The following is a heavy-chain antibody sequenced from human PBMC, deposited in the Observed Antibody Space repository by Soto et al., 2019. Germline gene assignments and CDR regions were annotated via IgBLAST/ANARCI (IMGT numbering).Heavy chain of an antibody. D-gene: IGHD4-4*01. CDR3: ARYTVTPYDYYGMDV. CDR1: GYSFTSYW. J-gene: IGHJ6*02. CDR2: IYPGDSDT. V-gene: IGHV5-51*01. Sequence: PGESLKISCKGSGYSFTSYWIGWVRQMPGKGLEWMGIIYPGDSDTRYSPSFQGQVTISADKSISTAYLQWSSLKASDTAMYYCARYTVTPYDYYGMDVWGQGTTVTVSS.